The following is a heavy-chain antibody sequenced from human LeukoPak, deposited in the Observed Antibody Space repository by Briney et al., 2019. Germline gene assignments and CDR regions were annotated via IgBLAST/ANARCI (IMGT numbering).Heavy chain of an antibody. V-gene: IGHV3-23*01. CDR3: AQGYSIGWFPN. D-gene: IGHD5-12*01. Sequence: GGSLRLSCAVSGFIVSSYGMIGVRQAPGRGLEWISAINVNGDNKYYADSVRGRFIISRDNSENTLYLQMNRLRNEDTAVYYCAQGYSIGWFPNWGQGSLVSVSS. CDR1: GFIVSSYG. J-gene: IGHJ4*02. CDR2: INVNGDNK.